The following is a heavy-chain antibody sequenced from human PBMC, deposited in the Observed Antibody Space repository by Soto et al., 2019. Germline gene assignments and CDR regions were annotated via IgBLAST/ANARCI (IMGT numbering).Heavy chain of an antibody. V-gene: IGHV4-39*01. Sequence: SETLSLTCTVPGGSISSSSYYWGWIRQPPGKGLEWIGSVYYRGNTYYNPSLKSRVTTSVDTSKNQFSLKLYSVTAADTALYYCARHKDTSRRYLLPDYWGQGTLVTVSS. CDR3: ARHKDTSRRYLLPDY. CDR2: VYYRGNT. CDR1: GGSISSSSYY. D-gene: IGHD6-13*01. J-gene: IGHJ4*02.